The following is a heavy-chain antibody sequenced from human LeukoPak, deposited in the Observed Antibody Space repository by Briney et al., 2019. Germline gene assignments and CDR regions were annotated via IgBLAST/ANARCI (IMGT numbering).Heavy chain of an antibody. J-gene: IGHJ2*01. V-gene: IGHV4-30-2*01. CDR1: GFIFDDYA. CDR3: ARVGDWYFDL. Sequence: LRLSCAASGFIFDDYAMHWVRQAPGKGLEWIGYIYHSGSTYYNPSLKSRVTISVDRSKNQFSLKLSSVTAADTAVYYCARVGDWYFDLWGRGTLVTVSS. CDR2: IYHSGST.